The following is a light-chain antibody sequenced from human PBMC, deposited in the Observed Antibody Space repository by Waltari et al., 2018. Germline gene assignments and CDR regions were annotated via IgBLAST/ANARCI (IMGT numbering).Light chain of an antibody. J-gene: IGKJ2*02. CDR1: QDINNY. Sequence: DIQMTQSPSSLSVSVGDRVTITCQASQDINNYLNWYQQKPGKAPKLLIYDASKLETVVPSRFSGSGSGTDFTFTISSLQPEDVATYYCQHYDDPCTFGQGTKLEI. V-gene: IGKV1-33*01. CDR2: DAS. CDR3: QHYDDPCT.